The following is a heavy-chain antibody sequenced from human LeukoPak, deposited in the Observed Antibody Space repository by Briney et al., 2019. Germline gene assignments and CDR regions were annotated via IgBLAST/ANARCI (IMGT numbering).Heavy chain of an antibody. Sequence: PSQTLSLTCTVSGGSISSGSYYWSWIRQPAGTGLEWIVRIYTSGSTNYNPSLKSRVTISVDTSKNQFSLKLSSVTAADTAVYYCARISGIAVAGVAFDIWGQGTMVTVSS. CDR2: IYTSGST. J-gene: IGHJ3*02. D-gene: IGHD6-19*01. CDR3: ARISGIAVAGVAFDI. V-gene: IGHV4-61*02. CDR1: GGSISSGSYY.